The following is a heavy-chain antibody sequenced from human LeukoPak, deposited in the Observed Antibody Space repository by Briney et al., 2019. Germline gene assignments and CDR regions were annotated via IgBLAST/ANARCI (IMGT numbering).Heavy chain of an antibody. V-gene: IGHV3-7*03. Sequence: PGGSLRLSYAASEFTFSDYYMRWVRQAPGKGLEWVANIKQDGSEKNYVDSVKGRLTISRDNSKNTLYLQMNSLRAEDTAVYYCAKDLSSMVRGSAFDIWGQGTMVTVSS. J-gene: IGHJ3*02. CDR1: EFTFSDYY. D-gene: IGHD3-10*01. CDR2: IKQDGSEK. CDR3: AKDLSSMVRGSAFDI.